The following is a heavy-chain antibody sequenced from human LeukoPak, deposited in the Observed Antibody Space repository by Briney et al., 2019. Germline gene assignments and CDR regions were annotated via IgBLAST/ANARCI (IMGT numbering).Heavy chain of an antibody. CDR1: GFTFSNYA. Sequence: GGSLRLSCLTSGFTFSNYAMNWVRQAPGKGLEWVSGISASGGSTYYAASVKGRFTISRDASTSTLHLQMSNLRDEDTAVYYCASSRGGINQFDYWGQGNLVTVSS. D-gene: IGHD3-10*01. CDR2: ISASGGST. CDR3: ASSRGGINQFDY. V-gene: IGHV3-23*01. J-gene: IGHJ4*02.